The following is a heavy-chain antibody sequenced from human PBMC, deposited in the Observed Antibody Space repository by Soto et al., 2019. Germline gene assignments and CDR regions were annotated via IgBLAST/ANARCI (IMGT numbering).Heavy chain of an antibody. CDR3: AGVVVFRYYYYGMDV. D-gene: IGHD2-21*01. CDR2: MNPNSGNT. Sequence: QVQLVQSGAEVKKPGASVKVSCKASGYTFTSYDINWVRQATGQGLEWMGWMNPNSGNTGYAQKFQGRVTMTRNTSISTAYMELSSLRSEDTAVYYCAGVVVFRYYYYGMDVWGQGTTVTVSS. J-gene: IGHJ6*02. CDR1: GYTFTSYD. V-gene: IGHV1-8*01.